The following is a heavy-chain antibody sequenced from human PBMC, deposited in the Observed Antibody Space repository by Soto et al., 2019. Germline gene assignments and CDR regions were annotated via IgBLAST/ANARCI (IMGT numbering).Heavy chain of an antibody. J-gene: IGHJ4*02. Sequence: SETLSLTCTVSGGSISSYYWSWIRQPPGKGLEWIGYIYYSGSTNYNPSLKSRVTISVDTSKNQFSLKLSSVTAADTAVYYCARRGGWEQQPFDYWGQGTLVTVSS. CDR3: ARRGGWEQQPFDY. CDR1: GGSISSYY. V-gene: IGHV4-59*08. D-gene: IGHD6-13*01. CDR2: IYYSGST.